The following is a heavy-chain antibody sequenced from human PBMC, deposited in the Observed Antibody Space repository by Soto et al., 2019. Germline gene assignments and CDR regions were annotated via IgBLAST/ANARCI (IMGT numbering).Heavy chain of an antibody. D-gene: IGHD3-16*02. J-gene: IGHJ3*02. CDR2: INHSGST. CDR3: ARREGYYDYVWGSYRALAFDI. CDR1: GGSFSGYY. Sequence: QVQLQQWGAGLLKPSETLSLTCAVYGGSFSGYYWSWIRQPPGKGLEWIGEINHSGSTNYYPSLKSRVTISVDTSKNQFSLKLSSVTAADTAVYYCARREGYYDYVWGSYRALAFDIWGQGTMVTVSS. V-gene: IGHV4-34*01.